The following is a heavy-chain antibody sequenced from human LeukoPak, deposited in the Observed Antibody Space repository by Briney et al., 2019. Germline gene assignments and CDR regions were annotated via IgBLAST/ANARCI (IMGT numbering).Heavy chain of an antibody. CDR3: GRDVYYYDSSYDY. D-gene: IGHD3-22*01. V-gene: IGHV4-59*12. Sequence: PSETLSLTCTVSGGSISSYYWSWIRQPPGKGLEWIGNIFHSGSTYYNPSLKSRVTISVDTSKNQFSLKLSSVTAADTAVYYCGRDVYYYDSSYDYWGQGTLVTVSS. CDR1: GGSISSYY. J-gene: IGHJ4*02. CDR2: IFHSGST.